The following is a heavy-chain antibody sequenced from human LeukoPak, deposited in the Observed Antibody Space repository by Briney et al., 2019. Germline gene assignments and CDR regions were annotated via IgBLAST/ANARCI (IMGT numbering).Heavy chain of an antibody. CDR2: IIPIFGTA. J-gene: IGHJ6*02. V-gene: IGHV1-69*01. Sequence: SVKVSCKASGGTFSSYAISWVRQAPGQGLEWMGGIIPIFGTANYAQKFQGRVTITADESTSTAYMELSSLRSEDTAVYYCARVCNYVSQYYYYYGMDVWGQGTTVTVSS. D-gene: IGHD4-11*01. CDR3: ARVCNYVSQYYYYYGMDV. CDR1: GGTFSSYA.